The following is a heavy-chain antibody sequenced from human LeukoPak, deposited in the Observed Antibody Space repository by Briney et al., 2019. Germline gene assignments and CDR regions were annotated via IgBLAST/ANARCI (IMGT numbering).Heavy chain of an antibody. J-gene: IGHJ3*02. CDR1: GFTFSSYS. D-gene: IGHD3-22*01. CDR2: ISSSSSYI. Sequence: PGGSLRLSCAASGFTFSSYSMNWVRQAPGKGLEWVSSISSSSSYIYYADSVKGRFTISRDNAKNSLYLQMNSLRAEDTAVYYCNNYDSSGYYYVKENDAFDIWGQGTMVTVSS. V-gene: IGHV3-21*01. CDR3: NNYDSSGYYYVKENDAFDI.